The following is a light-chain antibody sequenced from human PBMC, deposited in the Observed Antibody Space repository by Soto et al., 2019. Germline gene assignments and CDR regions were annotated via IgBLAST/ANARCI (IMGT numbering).Light chain of an antibody. CDR1: QSVFYSSNNKNY. Sequence: DIVMTQSPDSLAVSLGERATINCKSSQSVFYSSNNKNYLAWYQQKPGQPPKLLIYWASTRESGVPDRFSGSGSWADFTLTISSLRAEDVAVYYCQQYYNIPYTFGQGTKLEIK. CDR3: QQYYNIPYT. J-gene: IGKJ2*01. V-gene: IGKV4-1*01. CDR2: WAS.